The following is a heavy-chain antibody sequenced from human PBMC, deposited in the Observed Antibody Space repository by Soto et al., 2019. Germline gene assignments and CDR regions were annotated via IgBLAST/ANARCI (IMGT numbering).Heavy chain of an antibody. V-gene: IGHV3-11*01. J-gene: IGHJ4*02. CDR3: ARERLRTGDY. CDR1: VFTFSDYD. Sequence: GGSLRLSLAASVFTFSDYDMSWIRQAPGKGLEWVSYISSSGTTIYHADSVKGRFTISRDNAKNSLYLQMNSLRAEDTAVYYCARERLRTGDYWGQGTLVTVSS. D-gene: IGHD3-3*01. CDR2: ISSSGTTI.